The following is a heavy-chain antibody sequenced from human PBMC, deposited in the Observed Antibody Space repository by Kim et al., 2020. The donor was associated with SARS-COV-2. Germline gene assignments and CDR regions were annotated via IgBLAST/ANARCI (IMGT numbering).Heavy chain of an antibody. D-gene: IGHD3-22*01. CDR2: IYYSGST. CDR3: ARDTGEMYYYDSSGDLHYFDY. Sequence: SETLSLTCTVSGGSISSSSYYWGWIRQPPGKGLEWIGSIYYSGSTYYNPSLKSRVTISVDTSKNQFSLKLSSVTAADTAVYYCARDTGEMYYYDSSGDLHYFDYWGQGTLVTVSS. CDR1: GGSISSSSYY. J-gene: IGHJ4*02. V-gene: IGHV4-39*07.